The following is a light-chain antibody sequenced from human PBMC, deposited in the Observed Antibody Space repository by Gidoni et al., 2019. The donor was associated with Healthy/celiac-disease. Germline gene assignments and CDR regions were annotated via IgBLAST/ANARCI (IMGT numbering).Light chain of an antibody. Sequence: EIVLTHSPGTLSLSPGERATLSCRASQSVSSSYLAWYQQKPGQAPRLPIYGASSRATGIPDRFSGSGSGTDFTLTISRLEPEDFAVYYCQQYGSSPRTFGQGTKLEIK. CDR1: QSVSSSY. CDR2: GAS. V-gene: IGKV3-20*01. J-gene: IGKJ2*01. CDR3: QQYGSSPRT.